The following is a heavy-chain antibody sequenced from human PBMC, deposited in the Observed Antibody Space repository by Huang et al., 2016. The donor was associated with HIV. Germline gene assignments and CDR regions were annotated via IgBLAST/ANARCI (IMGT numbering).Heavy chain of an antibody. CDR2: LMPVFDSP. D-gene: IGHD4-4*01. CDR1: GGPFRSYS. V-gene: IGHV1-69*13. J-gene: IGHJ4*02. Sequence: QVLLLQSGAEVKKPGSSVKVSCKASGGPFRSYSIAWVRQAPGQGLEWMASLMPVFDSPNYEQKLQGRVRVTADESTRTVYMELRDLRPDDTAVYLCARGSLEYSVSSSLDYWGQGTQVTVSS. CDR3: ARGSLEYSVSSSLDY.